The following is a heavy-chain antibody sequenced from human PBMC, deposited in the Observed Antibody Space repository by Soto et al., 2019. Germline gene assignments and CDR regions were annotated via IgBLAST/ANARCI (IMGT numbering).Heavy chain of an antibody. Sequence: PSQTLSLTCAISGDSVSSNSAAWNWIRQSPSRGLEWLGRTYYRSKWYNDYAVSVKSRITISPDTSKNQFSLQLNSVTPEDTAVYYCARDSKAVTIFGVVIYYGMDVWGQGTTVTVS. CDR1: GDSVSSNSAA. CDR2: TYYRSKWYN. CDR3: ARDSKAVTIFGVVIYYGMDV. D-gene: IGHD3-3*01. V-gene: IGHV6-1*01. J-gene: IGHJ6*02.